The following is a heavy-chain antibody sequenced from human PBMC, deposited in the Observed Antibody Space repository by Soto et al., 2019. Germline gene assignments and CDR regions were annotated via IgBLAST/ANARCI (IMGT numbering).Heavy chain of an antibody. D-gene: IGHD4-17*01. CDR1: GFTFSGSA. V-gene: IGHV3-73*01. CDR3: TGTTVTTERSWYFDL. CDR2: IRSKANSYAT. J-gene: IGHJ2*01. Sequence: EVQLVESGGGLVQPGGSLKLSCAASGFTFSGSAMHWVRQASGKGLEWVGRIRSKANSYATAYAASVKGRFTISRDDSKNKAYLQMNIMRTEATAVYYCTGTTVTTERSWYFDLWGRGTLVTVSS.